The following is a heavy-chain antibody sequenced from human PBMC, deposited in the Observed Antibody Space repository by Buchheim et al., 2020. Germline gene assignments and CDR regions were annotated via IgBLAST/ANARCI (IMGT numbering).Heavy chain of an antibody. J-gene: IGHJ4*02. D-gene: IGHD3-9*01. CDR2: ISSSGSTI. V-gene: IGHV3-11*01. Sequence: QVQLVESGGGLVKPGGSLRLSCAASGFTFSDYYMSWIRQAPGKGLEWVSYISSSGSTIYYADSVKGRFTISRDNAKNSLYLQINSLRAEDTAVYYCAGDDGSGYFDWLLYTPNYFDYWGQGTL. CDR1: GFTFSDYY. CDR3: AGDDGSGYFDWLLYTPNYFDY.